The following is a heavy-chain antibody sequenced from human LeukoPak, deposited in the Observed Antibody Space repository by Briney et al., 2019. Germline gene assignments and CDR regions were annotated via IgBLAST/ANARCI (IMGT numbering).Heavy chain of an antibody. CDR3: RLGSDMTTVTTVPLDAFDI. Sequence: ATVKISCKVSGYTFTDYYMHWVQQAPGKGLEWMGLVDPEDGETIYAEKFQGRVTITADTSTDTAYMELSSLRSKDTAVYYCRLGSDMTTVTTVPLDAFDIWGQGTMVTVSS. D-gene: IGHD4-17*01. CDR2: VDPEDGET. J-gene: IGHJ3*02. CDR1: GYTFTDYY. V-gene: IGHV1-69-2*01.